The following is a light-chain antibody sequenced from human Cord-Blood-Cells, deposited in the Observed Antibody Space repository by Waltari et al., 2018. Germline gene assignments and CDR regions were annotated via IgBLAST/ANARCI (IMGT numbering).Light chain of an antibody. CDR2: AAS. J-gene: IGKJ4*01. V-gene: IGKV1-27*01. CDR3: QKYNSAPLT. CDR1: QGISND. Sequence: DIQLTQSPSSLSASVEDRVTTTSRARQGISNDLAWYQQTPGKVPKLLIYAASTLRSGASSRFSGSRSGTDFTLTISSLQPKDVATYYCQKYNSAPLTFGGGPKVEIK.